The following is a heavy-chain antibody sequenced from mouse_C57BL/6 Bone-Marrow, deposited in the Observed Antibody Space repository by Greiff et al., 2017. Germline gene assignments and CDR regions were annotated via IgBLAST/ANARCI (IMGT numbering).Heavy chain of an antibody. CDR1: GYTFPSYG. CDR3: ARLGRYYAMDY. Sequence: VQLQQSGAELARPGASVKLSCKASGYTFPSYGISGVKQRTGQGLEGIGEMYPRSGNTYYNEKFKGKATLTADKSSSTAYMELRSLTSEDSAVYFCARLGRYYAMDYWGQGTSVTVSS. V-gene: IGHV1-81*01. D-gene: IGHD4-1*01. J-gene: IGHJ4*01. CDR2: MYPRSGNT.